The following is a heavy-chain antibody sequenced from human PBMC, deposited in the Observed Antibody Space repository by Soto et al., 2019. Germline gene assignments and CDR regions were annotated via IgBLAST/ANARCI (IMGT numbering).Heavy chain of an antibody. CDR2: ISYDGSNK. Sequence: GGSLRLSCAASGFTFSSYGMHWVRQAPGKGLEWVAVISYDGSNKYYADSVKGRFTISRDNSKNTLYLQMNSLRAEDTAVYYCAKEPLPPYGDYELSYYGMDVWGQGTTVTVSS. J-gene: IGHJ6*02. CDR3: AKEPLPPYGDYELSYYGMDV. CDR1: GFTFSSYG. V-gene: IGHV3-30*18. D-gene: IGHD4-17*01.